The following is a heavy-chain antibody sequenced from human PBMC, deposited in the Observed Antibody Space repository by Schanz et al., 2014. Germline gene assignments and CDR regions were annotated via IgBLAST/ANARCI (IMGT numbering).Heavy chain of an antibody. CDR1: GFTFSNHA. CDR2: INWNGGDT. CDR3: ARDLISSGWYG. D-gene: IGHD6-19*01. J-gene: IGHJ4*02. Sequence: EVQLVESGGVVVQPGGSLRLSCAASGFTFSNHALSWVRQVPGKGLEWVSGINWNGGDTSYADSVKGRFTISRDNAKNSLYLQMNSLRVEDTAVYYCARDLISSGWYGWGQGTLVTVSS. V-gene: IGHV3-20*04.